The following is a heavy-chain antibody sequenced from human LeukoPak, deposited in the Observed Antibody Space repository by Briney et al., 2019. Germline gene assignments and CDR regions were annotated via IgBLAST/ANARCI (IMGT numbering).Heavy chain of an antibody. J-gene: IGHJ4*02. CDR2: IKQDGSEK. V-gene: IGHV3-7*05. CDR3: ARRGTSSSWAHFDY. CDR1: GFTFSSYW. Sequence: GGSLRLSCAASGFTFSSYWMTWVRQAPGKGLEWVAKIKQDGSEKYYVDSVKGLFTISRDNAKNSLYLQMNSLGAEDTAVYYCARRGTSSSWAHFDYWGQGTLVTVSS. D-gene: IGHD6-13*01.